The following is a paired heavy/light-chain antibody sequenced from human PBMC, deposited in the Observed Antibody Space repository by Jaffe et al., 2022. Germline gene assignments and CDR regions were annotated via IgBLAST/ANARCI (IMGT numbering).Light chain of an antibody. J-gene: IGLJ3*02. CDR2: DVT. Sequence: QSALTQPRSVSGSPGQSVTISCTGASSDVGGYNSVSWYQQHPGKAPKLIIYDVTKRPSGVPDRFSGSKSGNTASLTISGLQAEDEADYYCCSYAGSFTWVFGGGTKLTVL. CDR1: SSDVGGYNS. V-gene: IGLV2-11*01. CDR3: CSYAGSFTWV.
Heavy chain of an antibody. CDR2: IRGRAHGGTT. CDR1: GFTLADYA. Sequence: EVQLVESGGGLVQPGRSLRLSCTASGFTLADYAMSWVRQAPGKGLEWVGFIRGRAHGGTTQYAASVKGRFSISRDDSEGIAYLQMNSLKSEDTAVYYCASYGGGSGWQNFDYWGQGTLVTVSS. J-gene: IGHJ4*02. V-gene: IGHV3-49*04. CDR3: ASYGGGSGWQNFDY. D-gene: IGHD6-19*01.